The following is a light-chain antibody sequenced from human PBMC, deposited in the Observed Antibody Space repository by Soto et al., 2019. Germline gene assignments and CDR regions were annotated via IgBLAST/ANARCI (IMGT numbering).Light chain of an antibody. CDR1: QSISSW. V-gene: IGKV1-5*03. Sequence: DIQMTQSPSTLAASLGDRVTITCRASQSISSWLAWYQQKPGKALKLLIYKASGLESGVPSRFRGSGSGTEFTLTISSLQPDDFATYYCQHYNSYSEAFGQGTKVDIK. CDR2: KAS. J-gene: IGKJ1*01. CDR3: QHYNSYSEA.